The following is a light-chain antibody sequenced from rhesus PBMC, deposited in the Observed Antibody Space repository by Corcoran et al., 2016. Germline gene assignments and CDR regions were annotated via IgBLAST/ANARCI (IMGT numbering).Light chain of an antibody. J-gene: IGKJ1*01. V-gene: IGKV2-61*01. CDR1: QSLLHTDGYTY. CDR2: GGF. CDR3: MQHKALPRT. Sequence: DIVMTQTPLSLPVTPGEPASISCRSSQSLLHTDGYTYLDWYLQKPGQSPRLLIYGGFNRASGVPDRFRGSGSVTDFTLKISKGEAEEVGVYYCMQHKALPRTFGQGTKVEIK.